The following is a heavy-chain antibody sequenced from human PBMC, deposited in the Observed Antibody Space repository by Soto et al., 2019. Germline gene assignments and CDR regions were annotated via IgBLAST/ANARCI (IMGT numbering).Heavy chain of an antibody. CDR3: ARVPAS. CDR1: GGSISSGGYS. CDR2: IYHSVST. Sequence: QLQLLESGSGLVKPSQTLSLTCAGSGGSISSGGYSWGWIRQPPGKGLEWIGYIYHSVSTYYNPSLQSRVTISVHMSQTQFSLRLSSVTAADTAVYYCARVPASWGQGTLVPVSS. J-gene: IGHJ5*02. V-gene: IGHV4-30-2*01.